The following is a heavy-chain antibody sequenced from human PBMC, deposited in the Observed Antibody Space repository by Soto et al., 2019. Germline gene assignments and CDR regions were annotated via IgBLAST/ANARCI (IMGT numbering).Heavy chain of an antibody. CDR3: ARVEAYCGGDCCNYYYGMDV. J-gene: IGHJ6*02. V-gene: IGHV4-59*01. CDR1: GGSMSSYY. CDR2: IYYSGST. Sequence: SETRSLTCTVSGGSMSSYYWSWIRQPPGKGLEWIGYIYYSGSTNYNPSLKSRVTISVDTSKNQFSLKLSSVTAADTAVYYCARVEAYCGGDCCNYYYGMDVWGQGTTVTVSS. D-gene: IGHD2-21*02.